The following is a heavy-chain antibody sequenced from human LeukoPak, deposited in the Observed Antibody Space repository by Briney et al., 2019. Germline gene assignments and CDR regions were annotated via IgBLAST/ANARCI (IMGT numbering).Heavy chain of an antibody. CDR2: IKRKSDGGAT. V-gene: IGHV3-15*01. Sequence: GGSLRLSCAASGFTFSNAWMSWVRQAPGKGLEWVGRIKRKSDGGATDYAAPVKGRFTISRDDSKNTLYLQMNSLKTEDAALYYCTKEDYGNYVSPHWGQGTLVTVSS. CDR3: TKEDYGNYVSPH. CDR1: GFTFSNAW. J-gene: IGHJ4*02. D-gene: IGHD4-11*01.